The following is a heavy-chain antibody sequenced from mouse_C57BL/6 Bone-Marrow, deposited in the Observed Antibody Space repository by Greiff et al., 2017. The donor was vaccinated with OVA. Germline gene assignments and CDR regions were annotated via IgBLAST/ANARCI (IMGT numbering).Heavy chain of an antibody. CDR3: ARWGSTVVAN. D-gene: IGHD1-1*01. CDR1: GYAFSSSW. CDR2: IYPGDGDT. V-gene: IGHV1-82*01. Sequence: QVQLQQSGPELVKPGASVKISCKASGYAFSSSWMNWVKQRPGKGLEWIGRIYPGDGDTDYNGKFKGKATLTADKSSSTAYMQLSSLTSEDSAVYFCARWGSTVVANWGKGTTLTVSS. J-gene: IGHJ2*01.